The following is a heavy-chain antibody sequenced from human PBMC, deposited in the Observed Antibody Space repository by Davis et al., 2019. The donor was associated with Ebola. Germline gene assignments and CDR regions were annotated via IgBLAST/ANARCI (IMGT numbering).Heavy chain of an antibody. CDR1: GFTFSSYD. D-gene: IGHD1-1*01. CDR2: IGTAGDT. V-gene: IGHV3-13*01. Sequence: GGSLRLSCAASGFTFSSYDMHWVRQATGKGLEWVSAIGTAGDTYYPGSVKGRFTISRDNSKNTLYLQMNSLRAEDTAVYYCARMGLQLGQYFDLWGRGTLVTVSS. CDR3: ARMGLQLGQYFDL. J-gene: IGHJ2*01.